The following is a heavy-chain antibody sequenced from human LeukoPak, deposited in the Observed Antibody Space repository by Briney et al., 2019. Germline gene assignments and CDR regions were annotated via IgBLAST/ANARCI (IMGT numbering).Heavy chain of an antibody. V-gene: IGHV4-4*07. CDR2: IYTSGST. CDR1: GGSISSYY. CDR3: AREVEGIAARLDY. Sequence: PSETLSLTCTVSGGSISSYYWRWIRQPAGKGLESIGRIYTSGSTNYNPSLKSRVTMSVDTSKNQFSLKLSSVTAADTAVYYCAREVEGIAARLDYWGQGTLVTVSS. J-gene: IGHJ4*02. D-gene: IGHD6-6*01.